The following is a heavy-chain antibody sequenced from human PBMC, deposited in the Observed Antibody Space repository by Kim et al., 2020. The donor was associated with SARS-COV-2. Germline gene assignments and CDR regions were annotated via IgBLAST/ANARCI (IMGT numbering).Heavy chain of an antibody. CDR2: ISYDGSNK. V-gene: IGHV3-33*05. CDR3: ARDARGFGEPYNWFDP. CDR1: GFTFSSYG. J-gene: IGHJ5*02. Sequence: GGSLRLSCAASGFTFSSYGMHWVRQAPGKGLEWVAVISYDGSNKYYADSVKGRFTISRDNYKNTLYLQMNSLRAEDTAVYYCARDARGFGEPYNWFDPWGQGTLVNVSS. D-gene: IGHD3-10*01.